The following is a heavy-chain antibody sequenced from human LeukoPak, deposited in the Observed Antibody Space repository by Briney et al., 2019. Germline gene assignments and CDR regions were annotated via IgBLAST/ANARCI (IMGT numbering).Heavy chain of an antibody. Sequence: PSETLSLTCAVYGGSFSGYYWSWIRQPPGKGLEWIGEINHSGSTNYNPSLKSRVTISVDTSKNQFSLKLSSVTAADTAVYYCARDDYYGPGSYTNWFDPWGQGTLVTVSS. CDR3: ARDDYYGPGSYTNWFDP. CDR2: INHSGST. J-gene: IGHJ5*02. V-gene: IGHV4-34*01. CDR1: GGSFSGYY. D-gene: IGHD3-10*01.